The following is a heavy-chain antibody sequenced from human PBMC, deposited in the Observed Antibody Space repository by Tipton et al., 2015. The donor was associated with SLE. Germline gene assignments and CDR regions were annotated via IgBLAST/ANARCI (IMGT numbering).Heavy chain of an antibody. CDR1: GGSISSYY. J-gene: IGHJ2*01. CDR3: ARPAPSSVYWYFDL. D-gene: IGHD6-19*01. Sequence: TLSLTCTVSGGSISSYYWSWIRQPPGKGLEWIGYTYYSGSTNYNPSLKSRVTISVDTSKNQFSLKLSSVTAADTAVYYCARPAPSSVYWYFDLWGRGTLLTVSS. V-gene: IGHV4-59*07. CDR2: TYYSGST.